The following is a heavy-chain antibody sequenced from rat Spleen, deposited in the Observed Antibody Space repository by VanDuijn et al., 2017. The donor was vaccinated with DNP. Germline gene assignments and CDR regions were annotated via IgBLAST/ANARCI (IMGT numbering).Heavy chain of an antibody. CDR1: GFTFSDYY. V-gene: IGHV5-25*01. D-gene: IGHD1-6*01. Sequence: EVQLVESGGGLVQPGMSLKLSCAASGFTFSDYYMAWVRQAPTRGLEWVASISPSGANIYYRDSVRGRFTISRDIPKSTLYLQMDSLRSEDTATYFCAARAPGDYYYGGYFDYWGQGVMVTVSS. J-gene: IGHJ2*01. CDR3: AARAPGDYYYGGYFDY. CDR2: ISPSGANI.